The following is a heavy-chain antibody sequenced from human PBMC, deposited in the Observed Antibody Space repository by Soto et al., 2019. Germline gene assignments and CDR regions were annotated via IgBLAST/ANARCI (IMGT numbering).Heavy chain of an antibody. CDR2: ASPLSATT. D-gene: IGHD2-21*02. CDR3: ARGGTAEADF. V-gene: IGHV1-18*01. Sequence: QAQLVQSGAEVKEPGASVKVSCKASGYTFTGYGITWVRQAPGQGHEWMGWASPLSATTNYAPKFQGRVTMTTDTSTNMAYMELKSLRSDDTAVYYCARGGTAEADFWGQGTLVTVSS. CDR1: GYTFTGYG. J-gene: IGHJ4*02.